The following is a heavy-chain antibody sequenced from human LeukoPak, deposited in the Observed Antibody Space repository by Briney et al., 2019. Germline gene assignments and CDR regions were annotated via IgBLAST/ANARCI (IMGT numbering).Heavy chain of an antibody. Sequence: PGGSLRLSCAASGFTFSSYGMHWVRQAPGKGLEWVAFIRYDGSNKYYADSVKGRFTISRDNSKNTLYLQMNSLRAEDTAVYYCASNPVMVRGVIMHWGQGTLVTVSS. CDR1: GFTFSSYG. CDR3: ASNPVMVRGVIMH. D-gene: IGHD3-10*01. V-gene: IGHV3-30*02. CDR2: IRYDGSNK. J-gene: IGHJ4*02.